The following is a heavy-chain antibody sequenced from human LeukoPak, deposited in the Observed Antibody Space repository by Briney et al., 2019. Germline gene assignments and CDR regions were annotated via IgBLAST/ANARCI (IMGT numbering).Heavy chain of an antibody. CDR2: IISGSSSTI. CDR3: ARGGTVTRTFDY. D-gene: IGHD4-11*01. CDR1: GFTFSSYS. J-gene: IGHJ4*02. Sequence: GGSLRLSCAASGFTFSSYSMNWVRQAPGKGLEWISYIISGSSSTIYYTDSVKGRFTISRDNAKNSLYLQMNSLRAEDTAVYYCARGGTVTRTFDYWGQGTLVTVSS. V-gene: IGHV3-48*01.